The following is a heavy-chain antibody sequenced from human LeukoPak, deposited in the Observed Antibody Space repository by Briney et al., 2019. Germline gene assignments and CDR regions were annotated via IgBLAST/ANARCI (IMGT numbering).Heavy chain of an antibody. Sequence: SETLSLTCTVSGGSISSYYWSWIRQPPGKGLEWIGYIYYSGSTNYNPSLKSRVTISVDTSKNQFSLKLSSVTAADTAVYYCARSNNDFWNGPYDYWGQGTLVTVSS. CDR1: GGSISSYY. J-gene: IGHJ4*02. CDR3: ARSNNDFWNGPYDY. CDR2: IYYSGST. V-gene: IGHV4-59*01. D-gene: IGHD3-3*01.